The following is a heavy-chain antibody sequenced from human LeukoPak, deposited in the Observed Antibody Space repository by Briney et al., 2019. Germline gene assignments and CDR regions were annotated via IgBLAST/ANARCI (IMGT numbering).Heavy chain of an antibody. D-gene: IGHD3-22*01. CDR1: GYTFTSYY. CDR3: AREESRYYDSSGYWNYFDY. CDR2: INPSGGST. J-gene: IGHJ4*02. Sequence: GASVKVSCKASGYTFTSYYMHWVRQAPGQGREWMGIINPSGGSTSYAQKFQGRVTMTRDMSTSTVYMELSSLRSEDTAVYYCAREESRYYDSSGYWNYFDYWGQGTLVTVSS. V-gene: IGHV1-46*01.